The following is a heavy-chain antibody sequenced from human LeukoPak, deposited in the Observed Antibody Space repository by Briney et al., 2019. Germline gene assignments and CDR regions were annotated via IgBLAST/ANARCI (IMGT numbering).Heavy chain of an antibody. V-gene: IGHV3-33*06. J-gene: IGHJ4*02. CDR1: GFTFSSYG. D-gene: IGHD4-11*01. CDR2: IWYDGTNK. Sequence: GRSLTLSCTASGFTFSSYGMHWVRQAPGKGLGWVAVIWYDGTNKYYADSVKGRFTIPRDNSKNTLYLQVNSLRADNTAVYYCAKDYSGPFDYWGQGTLVTVSS. CDR3: AKDYSGPFDY.